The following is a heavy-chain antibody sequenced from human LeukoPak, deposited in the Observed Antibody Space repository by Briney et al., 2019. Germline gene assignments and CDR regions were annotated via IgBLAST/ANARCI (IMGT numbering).Heavy chain of an antibody. J-gene: IGHJ4*02. D-gene: IGHD6-6*01. CDR1: GGSISSHY. CDR3: AREGIAASFDY. CDR2: IYYSGST. V-gene: IGHV4-59*11. Sequence: SETLSLTCTVSGGSISSHYWSWIRQPPGKGLEWIGYIYYSGSTNYNPSLKSRVTMSVDTSKNQFSLKLSSVTAADTAVYYCAREGIAASFDYWGQGTLVTVSS.